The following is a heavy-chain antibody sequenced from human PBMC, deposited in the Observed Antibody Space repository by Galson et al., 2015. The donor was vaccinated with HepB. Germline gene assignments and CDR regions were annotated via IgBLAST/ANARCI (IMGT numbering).Heavy chain of an antibody. V-gene: IGHV3-30-3*01. CDR3: ARGGNPPNRLRFLEWSPPNPYYYYGMDV. CDR1: GFTFSSYA. CDR2: ISYDGSNK. J-gene: IGHJ6*02. Sequence: SLRLSCAASGFTFSSYAMHWVRQAPGKGLEWVAVISYDGSNKYYADSVKGRFTISRDNSKNTLYLQMNSLRAEDTAVYYCARGGNPPNRLRFLEWSPPNPYYYYGMDVWGQGTTVTVSS. D-gene: IGHD3-3*01.